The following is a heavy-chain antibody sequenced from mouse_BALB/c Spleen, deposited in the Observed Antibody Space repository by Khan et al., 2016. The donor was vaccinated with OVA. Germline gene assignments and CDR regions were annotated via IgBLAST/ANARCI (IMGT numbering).Heavy chain of an antibody. J-gene: IGHJ3*01. CDR3: ARGYFGNYEFVY. CDR2: IFPGTGTT. Sequence: QVQLQQSGAELVKPGTSVKLSCKTSGYTFPSYWIQWVKQRPGQGLGWIGQIFPGTGTTYYNENFKDKATLTMDTSSNSAYMQLTSLTSEDSAVYFCARGYFGNYEFVYWGQGTLVTVSP. V-gene: IGHV1S132*01. D-gene: IGHD2-1*01. CDR1: GYTFPSYW.